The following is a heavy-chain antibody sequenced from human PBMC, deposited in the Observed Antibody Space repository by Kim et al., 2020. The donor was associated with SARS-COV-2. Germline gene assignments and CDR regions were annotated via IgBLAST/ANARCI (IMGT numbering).Heavy chain of an antibody. Sequence: VKGRFTIARDNAKNSLYLQMSSLRAEDTAVYYCARAPVSIVVVTATYFDYWGQGTLVTVSS. D-gene: IGHD2-21*02. J-gene: IGHJ4*02. V-gene: IGHV3-11*06. CDR3: ARAPVSIVVVTATYFDY.